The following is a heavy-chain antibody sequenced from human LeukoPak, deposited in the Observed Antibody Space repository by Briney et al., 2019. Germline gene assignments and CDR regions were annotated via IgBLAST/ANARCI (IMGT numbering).Heavy chain of an antibody. D-gene: IGHD2-2*01. Sequence: PGGSLRLSCVASGFTFRNFAMNWVRQAPGKGLEWVSVVTGDSGTTHYADSVKGWFTISRGNSKNTLYLQMNSLRGEDTAVYYCVKFRGQLLSSYYFDYWGQGTLVTVSS. CDR1: GFTFRNFA. V-gene: IGHV3-23*01. CDR3: VKFRGQLLSSYYFDY. CDR2: VTGDSGTT. J-gene: IGHJ4*02.